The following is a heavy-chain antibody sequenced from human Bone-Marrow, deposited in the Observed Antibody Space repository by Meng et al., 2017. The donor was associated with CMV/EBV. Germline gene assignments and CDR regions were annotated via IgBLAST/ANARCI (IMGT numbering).Heavy chain of an antibody. J-gene: IGHJ3*02. D-gene: IGHD2-2*02. V-gene: IGHV1-69*02. Sequence: SVKVSCKASGGTFSSYTISWVRQAPGQGLEWMGRIIPILGIANYAQKCQGRVTITADKSTSTAYMELSSLRSEDTAVYYCAGCSSTSCYSFGQINTAAAFDIWGQGTMVTVSS. CDR2: IIPILGIA. CDR1: GGTFSSYT. CDR3: AGCSSTSCYSFGQINTAAAFDI.